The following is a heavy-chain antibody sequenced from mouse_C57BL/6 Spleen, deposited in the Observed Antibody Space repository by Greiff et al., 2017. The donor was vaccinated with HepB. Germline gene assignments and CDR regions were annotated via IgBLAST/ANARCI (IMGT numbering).Heavy chain of an antibody. D-gene: IGHD2-4*01. J-gene: IGHJ4*01. CDR3: AKSPGLYDYGYAMDY. Sequence: VQLQQPGAELVKPGASVKLSCKASGYTFTSYWMQWVKQRPGQGLEWIGEIDPSDSYTNYNQKFKGKATLTVDTSSSTAYMQLSSLTSEDSAVYYCAKSPGLYDYGYAMDYWGQGTSVTVSS. CDR1: GYTFTSYW. V-gene: IGHV1-50*01. CDR2: IDPSDSYT.